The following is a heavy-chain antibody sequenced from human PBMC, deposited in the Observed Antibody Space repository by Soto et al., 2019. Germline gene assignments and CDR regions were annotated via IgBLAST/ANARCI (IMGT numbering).Heavy chain of an antibody. CDR3: AKLIAMVRGVITTPLDI. D-gene: IGHD3-10*01. CDR2: IRGSGGST. V-gene: IGHV3-23*01. J-gene: IGHJ3*02. Sequence: GGSLRLSCAASGFTCSSYVMSWFCQAPGKGLECVSAIRGSGGSTYYADSVQGRFTISRDTSENRLYLQMNSMRAEDTAVYYCAKLIAMVRGVITTPLDIRGKGTMVTVSS. CDR1: GFTCSSYV.